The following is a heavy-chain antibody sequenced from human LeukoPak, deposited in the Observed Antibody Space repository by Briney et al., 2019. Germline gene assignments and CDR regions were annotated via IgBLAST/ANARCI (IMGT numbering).Heavy chain of an antibody. D-gene: IGHD3-22*01. CDR3: ARHAGGYYDSSNWFDP. V-gene: IGHV4-39*01. J-gene: IGHJ5*02. CDR2: IYYSGST. Sequence: SETLSLTCTVSGGSISSRSYYWGWIRQPPGKGLEWIGSIYYSGSTYYNSSLKSRVTISVDTSKNQFSLKLSSVTAADTAVYYCARHAGGYYDSSNWFDPWGQGTLVTVSS. CDR1: GGSISSRSYY.